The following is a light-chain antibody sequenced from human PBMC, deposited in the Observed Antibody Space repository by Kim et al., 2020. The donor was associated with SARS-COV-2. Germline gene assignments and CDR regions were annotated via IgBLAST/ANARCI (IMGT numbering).Light chain of an antibody. Sequence: ASVGSKVTITCRASQDIRNDLGWDQQNTGRAPKRLIYGASSLQSGVPSRFSGSGSGTEFTLTITSVQPEDFATYFCLQHSTYPITFGQGTRLEIK. V-gene: IGKV1-17*01. CDR1: QDIRND. CDR3: LQHSTYPIT. CDR2: GAS. J-gene: IGKJ5*01.